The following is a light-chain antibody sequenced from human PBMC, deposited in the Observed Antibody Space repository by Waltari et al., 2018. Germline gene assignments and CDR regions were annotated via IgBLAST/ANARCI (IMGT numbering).Light chain of an antibody. V-gene: IGLV3-25*03. Sequence: SYELTQPPSVSVSPGQTARITCSGDALPKQYPYWYQQKPGQAPVLVIYKDSERPSGIPERCSGYSSWKTVTLTISGVQAEDEADYYCQSANSSGTSYVFGTGTKVTVL. CDR3: QSANSSGTSYV. CDR2: KDS. J-gene: IGLJ1*01. CDR1: ALPKQY.